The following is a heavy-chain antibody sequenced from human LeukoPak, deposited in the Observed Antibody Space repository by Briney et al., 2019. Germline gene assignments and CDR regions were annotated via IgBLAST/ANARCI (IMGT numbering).Heavy chain of an antibody. D-gene: IGHD4-17*01. V-gene: IGHV4-30-4*01. CDR3: ARATTVTTNYYGMDV. CDR2: IYYSATT. J-gene: IGHJ6*02. CDR1: GGSISSDDYY. Sequence: PSETLSLTCTVSGGSISSDDYYWSWVRQPPGKGLEWIGYIYYSATTYYNPSLKSRVIISVDTSKNQFSLKLSSVTAADTAVYYCARATTVTTNYYGMDVWGQGTTVTVSS.